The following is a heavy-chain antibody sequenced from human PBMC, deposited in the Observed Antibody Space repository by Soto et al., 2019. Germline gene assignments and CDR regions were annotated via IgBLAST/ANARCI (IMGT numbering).Heavy chain of an antibody. D-gene: IGHD6-6*01. V-gene: IGHV3-48*02. CDR3: TRDSASYSSSSGSYWYFDL. CDR2: ISSGSATI. J-gene: IGHJ2*01. CDR1: GSTFSSYS. Sequence: EVQLVESGGALVQPGGSLRLSCAASGSTFSSYSMNWVRQAPGKGLEWVSYISSGSATIYYADSVKGRFTISRDNAKNSLYLQMNSLRDEDTAVYYCTRDSASYSSSSGSYWYFDLWGRGTLVSVSS.